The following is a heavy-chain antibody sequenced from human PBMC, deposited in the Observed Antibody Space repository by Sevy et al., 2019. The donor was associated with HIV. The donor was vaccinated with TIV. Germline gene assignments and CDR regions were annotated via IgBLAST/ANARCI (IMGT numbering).Heavy chain of an antibody. J-gene: IGHJ4*02. V-gene: IGHV4-59*01. Sequence: SETLSLTCTVSGGSISSYYWSWIRQPPGKGLEWIGYIYYSGSTNYNPSLKSRVTISVDTSKNQFSLKLGSVTAADTAVYYCARVGGSADSSWYPYYFDYWGQGTLVTVSS. CDR3: ARVGGSADSSWYPYYFDY. CDR2: IYYSGST. CDR1: GGSISSYY. D-gene: IGHD6-13*01.